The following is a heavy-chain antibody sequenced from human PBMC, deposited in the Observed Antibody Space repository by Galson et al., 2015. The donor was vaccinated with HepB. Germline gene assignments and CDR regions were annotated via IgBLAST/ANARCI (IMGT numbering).Heavy chain of an antibody. V-gene: IGHV4-34*01. CDR2: INHSGST. Sequence: TLSLTCAVYGGSFSGYYWSWIRQPPGKGLEWIGEINHSGSTNYNPSLKSRVTISVDTSKNQFSLKLSSVTAADTAVYYCAREAEHCSGGSCYSIPYFDYWGQGTLVTVSS. CDR1: GGSFSGYY. CDR3: AREAEHCSGGSCYSIPYFDY. J-gene: IGHJ4*02. D-gene: IGHD2-15*01.